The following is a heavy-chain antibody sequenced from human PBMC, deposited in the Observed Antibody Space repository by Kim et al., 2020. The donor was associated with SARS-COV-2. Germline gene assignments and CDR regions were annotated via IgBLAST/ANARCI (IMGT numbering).Heavy chain of an antibody. CDR2: INAGNGNT. D-gene: IGHD3-9*01. V-gene: IGHV1-3*01. CDR3: ARPNYDILTGYYKRTGYFDY. Sequence: ASVKVSCKASGYTFTSYAMHWVRQAPGQRLEWMGWINAGNGNTKYSQKFQGRVTITRYTSASTAYMELSSLRSEDTAVYYCARPNYDILTGYYKRTGYFDYWGQGTLVTVSS. CDR1: GYTFTSYA. J-gene: IGHJ4*02.